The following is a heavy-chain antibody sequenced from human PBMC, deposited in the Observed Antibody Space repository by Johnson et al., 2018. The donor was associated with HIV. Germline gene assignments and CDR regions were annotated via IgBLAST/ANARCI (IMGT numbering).Heavy chain of an antibody. V-gene: IGHV3-30*04. CDR1: AFTFSSYA. Sequence: QVQLVESGGGVVQPGGSLRLSCAASAFTFSSYAIHWVRQAPGKGLEWVALISYDGNNKYYADSVKGRFTISRDNSKNTLYLQMNSLRAEDTAVYYCARDWDDTAFDIWGQGTMVTVSS. D-gene: IGHD3-22*01. J-gene: IGHJ3*02. CDR3: ARDWDDTAFDI. CDR2: ISYDGNNK.